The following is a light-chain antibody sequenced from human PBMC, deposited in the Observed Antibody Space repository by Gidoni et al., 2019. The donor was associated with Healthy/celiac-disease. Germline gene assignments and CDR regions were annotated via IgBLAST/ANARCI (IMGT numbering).Light chain of an antibody. CDR2: DDS. CDR1: NIGSKS. J-gene: IGLJ3*02. V-gene: IGLV3-21*02. CDR3: QVWDSSSDHWV. Sequence: SYVLTQPPPVSVAPGQTARITCGGNNIGSKSVHWYQQKPDQPPVLVVYDDSDRPSGTPERFSGSNSGNTATLTISRVEAGDEADYYCQVWDSSSDHWVFGGGTKLTVL.